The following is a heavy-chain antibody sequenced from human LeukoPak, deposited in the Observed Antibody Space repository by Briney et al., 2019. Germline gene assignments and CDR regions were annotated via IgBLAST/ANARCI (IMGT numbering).Heavy chain of an antibody. CDR2: TSSSDPGT. J-gene: IGHJ4*02. Sequence: GGSLRLSCAASGFPLSSYAMSWVRQGPGKGLEWVAATSSSDPGTYHADSVRGRFTISRDNSKNTLYLQMNRLRVEDAAVYYCAGDVDHSYLRYWGQGTLVTVSS. D-gene: IGHD4-11*01. V-gene: IGHV3-23*01. CDR3: AGDVDHSYLRY. CDR1: GFPLSSYA.